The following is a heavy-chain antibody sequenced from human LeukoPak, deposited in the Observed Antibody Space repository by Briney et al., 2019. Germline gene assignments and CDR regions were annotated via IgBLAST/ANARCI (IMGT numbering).Heavy chain of an antibody. CDR1: EFTFSNYA. D-gene: IGHD3-3*01. CDR3: ARGDVWSGYYMYYFDY. J-gene: IGHJ4*02. Sequence: GGSLRLSCVASEFTFSNYAMHWVRQAPVKGLEWLAVISYDGNNKFYADSVKGRFTISRDNSKNTLYLQMNSLRDEDTAVYYCARGDVWSGYYMYYFDYWGQGTLVTVS. V-gene: IGHV3-30-3*01. CDR2: ISYDGNNK.